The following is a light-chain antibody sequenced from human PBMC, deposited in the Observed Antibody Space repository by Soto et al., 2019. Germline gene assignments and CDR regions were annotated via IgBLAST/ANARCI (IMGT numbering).Light chain of an antibody. J-gene: IGLJ2*01. CDR3: TAWDDSRSAVV. CDR2: GND. V-gene: IGLV1-44*01. Sequence: QSVLTQPPSTSGTPGHRVIISCSGTSSNIGSSTVNWYQQLPGTAPKLLIYGNDQRPSGVPDRFSGSKSGTSVFLAMSGLQSEDEADYYCTAWDDSRSAVVFGGGTKLTVL. CDR1: SSNIGSST.